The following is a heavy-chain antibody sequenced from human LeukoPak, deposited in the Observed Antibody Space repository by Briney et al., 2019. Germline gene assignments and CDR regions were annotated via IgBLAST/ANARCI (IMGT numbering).Heavy chain of an antibody. CDR1: GFTFNTYW. CDR2: LNSDGTST. CDR3: ARDAVRGDGYNSYGFDI. V-gene: IGHV3-74*01. D-gene: IGHD5-24*01. J-gene: IGHJ3*02. Sequence: AGGSLRLSCVASGFTFNTYWMHWVRQAPGKGLVWVSCLNSDGTSTNYADSVRGRFTISRDNAKNTLYLQMNSLRAEDTAVYYCARDAVRGDGYNSYGFDIWGQGTMVTASS.